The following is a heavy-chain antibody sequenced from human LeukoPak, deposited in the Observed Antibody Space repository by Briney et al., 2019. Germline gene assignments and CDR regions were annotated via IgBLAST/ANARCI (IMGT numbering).Heavy chain of an antibody. D-gene: IGHD3-22*01. CDR1: GYTFTIYD. CDR3: ATSSPRGSGSLDY. Sequence: ASVKVSCKASGYTFTIYDINWVRQATGQGLEWMGWMNPNSGNTGYAQKFQGRVTMTRDTSTSTVYMELSSLRSEDTAVYYCATSSPRGSGSLDYWGQGTLVTVSS. CDR2: MNPNSGNT. V-gene: IGHV1-8*01. J-gene: IGHJ4*02.